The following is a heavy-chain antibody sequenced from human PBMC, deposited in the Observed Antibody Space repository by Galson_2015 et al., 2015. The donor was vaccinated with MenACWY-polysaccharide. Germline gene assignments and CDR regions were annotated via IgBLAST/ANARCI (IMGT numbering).Heavy chain of an antibody. Sequence: SVKVSCKASGYTFTSYAMNWVRQAPGQGLEWMGWINTNTGNPTYAQGFTGRFVFSLDTSVSTAYLQISSLKAEDTAVYYCARKGPMTTVSTPPHWYFDLWGRGTLVTVSS. D-gene: IGHD4-17*01. J-gene: IGHJ2*01. V-gene: IGHV7-4-1*02. CDR3: ARKGPMTTVSTPPHWYFDL. CDR1: GYTFTSYA. CDR2: INTNTGNP.